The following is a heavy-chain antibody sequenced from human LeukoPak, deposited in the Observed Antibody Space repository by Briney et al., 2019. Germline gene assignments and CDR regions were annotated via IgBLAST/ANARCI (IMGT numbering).Heavy chain of an antibody. CDR3: ARGYYYYYYGMDV. CDR2: INSDGSST. D-gene: IGHD1-1*01. J-gene: IGHJ6*02. Sequence: GGSLRLSCAASGFTFSSYWMHWVRQAPGKGLVWVSHINSDGSSTSYADSVKGRFTISRDNAKNTLHLQMNSLRAEDTAVYYCARGYYYYYYGMDVWGQGTTVTVSS. V-gene: IGHV3-74*01. CDR1: GFTFSSYW.